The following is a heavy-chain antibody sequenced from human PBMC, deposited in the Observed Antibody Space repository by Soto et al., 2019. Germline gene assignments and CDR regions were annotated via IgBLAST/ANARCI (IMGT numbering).Heavy chain of an antibody. CDR2: ISPIFGTA. Sequence: VQLVQSGAEVQKPGSSVNVSCKASGGTFNSYAITWVRPAPGQGLEWLGGISPIFGTADYSQRFQGRVTIRAYESSNTGYMSLSSLTSEDTDVYYCAKSLYCAAGSGYLIHDAWGQGTLVSVSS. D-gene: IGHD3-22*01. CDR3: AKSLYCAAGSGYLIHDA. V-gene: IGHV1-69*01. CDR1: GGTFNSYA. J-gene: IGHJ5*02.